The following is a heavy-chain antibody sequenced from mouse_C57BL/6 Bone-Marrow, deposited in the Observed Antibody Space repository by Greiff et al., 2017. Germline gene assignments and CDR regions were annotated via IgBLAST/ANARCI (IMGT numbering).Heavy chain of an antibody. D-gene: IGHD4-1*01. CDR1: GYTFTSYW. CDR3: AREENCVLYDY. J-gene: IGHJ2*01. V-gene: IGHV1-69*01. CDR2: IDPSDSYT. Sequence: QVQLQQPGAELVMPGASVKLSCKASGYTFTSYWMHWVKQRPGQGLEWIGEIDPSDSYTNYNQKFKGKSTLTVDKSSSTAYMQLSSLTSEDSAVYYCAREENCVLYDYWGQGTTLTVSS.